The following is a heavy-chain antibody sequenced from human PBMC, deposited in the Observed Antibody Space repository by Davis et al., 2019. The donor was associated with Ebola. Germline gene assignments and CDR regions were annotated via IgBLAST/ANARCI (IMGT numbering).Heavy chain of an antibody. D-gene: IGHD5-18*01. J-gene: IGHJ4*02. CDR3: ARAQLWLHY. CDR1: GGSISSGGYS. Sequence: MPSETLSLTCAVSGGSISSGGYSWSWIRQPPGKGLEWIGYTYYSGSTHYNPSLKSRVTISGDTSRNQFSLNLSSVTAADTAVYYCARAQLWLHYWGQGTLVTVSS. CDR2: TYYSGST. V-gene: IGHV4-30-4*07.